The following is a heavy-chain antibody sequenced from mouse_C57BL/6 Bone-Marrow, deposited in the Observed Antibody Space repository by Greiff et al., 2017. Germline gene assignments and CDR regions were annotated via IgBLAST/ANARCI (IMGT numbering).Heavy chain of an antibody. D-gene: IGHD1-1*01. CDR2: ISYSGST. J-gene: IGHJ4*01. Sequence: DVKLQESGPGLAKPSQTLSLTCSVTGYSITSDYWNWIRKFPGNKLEYMGYISYSGSTYYNASLKSRISITRDTSKNQYYLQLNSVTTEDTATYYCARANYYGSSPYAMDYWGQGTSVTVSS. CDR1: GYSITSDY. V-gene: IGHV3-8*01. CDR3: ARANYYGSSPYAMDY.